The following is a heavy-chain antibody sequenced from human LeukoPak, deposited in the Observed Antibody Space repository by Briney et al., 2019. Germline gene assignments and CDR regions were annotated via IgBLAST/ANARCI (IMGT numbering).Heavy chain of an antibody. CDR1: GGSFSGYY. V-gene: IGHV4-34*01. D-gene: IGHD6-13*01. J-gene: IGHJ4*02. Sequence: PSETLSLTCAVYGGSFSGYYWSWIRQPPGKGLEWIGEINHSGSTNYNPSLKSRVTISVDTSKNQFSLKLSSVTVADTAVYYCARSSSSWTLDYWGQGTLVTVSS. CDR2: INHSGST. CDR3: ARSSSSWTLDY.